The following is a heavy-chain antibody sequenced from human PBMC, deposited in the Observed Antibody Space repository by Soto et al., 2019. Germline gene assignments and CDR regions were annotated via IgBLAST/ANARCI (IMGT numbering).Heavy chain of an antibody. Sequence: SETLSLTCAVYGGSFSCYYWSWIRQPPGKGLEWIGEINHSGSTNYNPSLKSRVTISVDTSKNQFSLKLSSVTAADTAVYYCTRSGDYEYFFYYGMDVWGQGTTVTVSS. CDR2: INHSGST. D-gene: IGHD4-17*01. CDR3: TRSGDYEYFFYYGMDV. V-gene: IGHV4-34*01. J-gene: IGHJ6*02. CDR1: GGSFSCYY.